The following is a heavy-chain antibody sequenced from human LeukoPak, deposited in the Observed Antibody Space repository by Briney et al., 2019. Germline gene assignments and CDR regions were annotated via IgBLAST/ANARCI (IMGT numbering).Heavy chain of an antibody. CDR3: ARDRGGGNYYFDY. Sequence: ASVKVSCKASGGTFSSYAISWVRQAPGQGLEWMGIINPSGGSTSYAQKFQGRVTMTRDTSTSTVYMELSSLRSEDTAVYYCARDRGGGNYYFDYWGQGTLVTVSS. J-gene: IGHJ4*02. CDR1: GGTFSSYA. CDR2: INPSGGST. V-gene: IGHV1-46*01. D-gene: IGHD4-23*01.